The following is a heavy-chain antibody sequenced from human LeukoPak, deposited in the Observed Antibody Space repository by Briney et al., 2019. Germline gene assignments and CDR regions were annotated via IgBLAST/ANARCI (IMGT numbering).Heavy chain of an antibody. CDR2: ISTSGSTI. J-gene: IGHJ4*02. V-gene: IGHV3-48*03. Sequence: GGSLRLSCAASGFTFSDYEMNWVRQAPGKGLEWVSHISTSGSTIYYADSVKGRFTISRDNAKNSLYLQMNSLRAEDTAVHYCARDRVAGKGDYFDYWGQGTLVTVSS. CDR1: GFTFSDYE. D-gene: IGHD6-19*01. CDR3: ARDRVAGKGDYFDY.